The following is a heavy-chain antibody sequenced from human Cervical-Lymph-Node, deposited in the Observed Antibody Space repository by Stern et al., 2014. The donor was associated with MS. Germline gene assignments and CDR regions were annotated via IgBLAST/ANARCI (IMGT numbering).Heavy chain of an antibody. V-gene: IGHV4-61*02. CDR1: GDSISSGNYY. CDR2: IYSSGTT. J-gene: IGHJ4*02. Sequence: QLQLQESGPGLVKPSQTLSLTCTVSGDSISSGNYYWSWIRQPAGKGLEWIGRIYSSGTTYYNPSLRTRVTISIDTSNNQSPLKLTSGTATDTAVYYCATQGRALAPDWGQGTLVTVSS. CDR3: ATQGRALAPD.